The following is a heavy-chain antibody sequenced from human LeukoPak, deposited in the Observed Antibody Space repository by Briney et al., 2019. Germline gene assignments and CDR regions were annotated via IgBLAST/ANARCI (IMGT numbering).Heavy chain of an antibody. CDR1: GFTFSSYA. Sequence: AGSLTLSCAASGFTFSSYAMSWVRQAPGKGLEWVSAISGSGGSTYHADSVKGRFTISRDNSKNTLYLQMNSLRAEDTAVYYCAKCSSSWLLRHYYYGMDVCGQGTTVTVSS. CDR2: ISGSGGST. D-gene: IGHD6-13*01. V-gene: IGHV3-23*01. CDR3: AKCSSSWLLRHYYYGMDV. J-gene: IGHJ6*02.